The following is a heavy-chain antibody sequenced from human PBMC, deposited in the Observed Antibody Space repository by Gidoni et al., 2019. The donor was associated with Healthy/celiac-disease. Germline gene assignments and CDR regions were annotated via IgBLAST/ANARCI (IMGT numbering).Heavy chain of an antibody. CDR2: INPSGGST. D-gene: IGHD6-13*01. Sequence: QVQLVQSGAEVKKPGASVKVSCKASGYTFTSYYMHWVRQAPGQGLEWMGIINPSGGSTSYAQKFQGRVTMTRDTSTSTVYMELSSLRSEDTAGYYCARTGNGYSSSWYLYYWGQGTLVTVSS. J-gene: IGHJ4*02. CDR1: GYTFTSYY. CDR3: ARTGNGYSSSWYLYY. V-gene: IGHV1-46*03.